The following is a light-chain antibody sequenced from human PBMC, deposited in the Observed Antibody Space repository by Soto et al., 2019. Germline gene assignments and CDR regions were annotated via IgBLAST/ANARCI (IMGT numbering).Light chain of an antibody. J-gene: IGLJ2*01. Sequence: QSALTQPASVSGSPGQSITISCAGTSSDVGGYNYVSWYQQHPDKAPKLIMYDVSNRPSGVSNRFSGSKSGNTASLTISGLQAEDEADYYCSSYTSSSTVVFGGGTKLTVL. CDR1: SSDVGGYNY. V-gene: IGLV2-14*01. CDR3: SSYTSSSTVV. CDR2: DVS.